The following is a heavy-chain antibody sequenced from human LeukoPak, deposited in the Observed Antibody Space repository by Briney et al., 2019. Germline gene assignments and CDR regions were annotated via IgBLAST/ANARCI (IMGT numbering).Heavy chain of an antibody. D-gene: IGHD6-19*01. V-gene: IGHV3-9*01. CDR1: GFIFDDYA. J-gene: IGHJ4*02. CDR2: IGWNSASI. CDR3: ARVHIAVAGSSDYFDY. Sequence: QTGGSLRLSCAASGFIFDDYAMHWVRQAPGKGLEWVSGIGWNSASIDYADSVKGRFTISRDNAKNTLYLQMNSLRAEDTAVYYCARVHIAVAGSSDYFDYWGQGTLVTVSS.